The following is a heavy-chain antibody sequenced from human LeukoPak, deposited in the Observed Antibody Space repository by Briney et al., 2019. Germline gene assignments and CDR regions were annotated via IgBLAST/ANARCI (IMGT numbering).Heavy chain of an antibody. V-gene: IGHV4-34*01. Sequence: SETLSLTYSVSGDSIIGYYWSWIRQPPGKGLEWIGEINHSGSTNYNPSLKSRVTISVDTSKNQFSLKLSSVTAADTAVYYCAFHYYDSSGYLYWGQGTLVTVSS. CDR2: INHSGST. CDR3: AFHYYDSSGYLY. J-gene: IGHJ4*02. D-gene: IGHD3-22*01. CDR1: GDSIIGYY.